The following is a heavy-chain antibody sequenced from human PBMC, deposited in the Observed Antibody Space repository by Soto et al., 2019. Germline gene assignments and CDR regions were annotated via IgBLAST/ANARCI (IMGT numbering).Heavy chain of an antibody. J-gene: IGHJ4*02. V-gene: IGHV4-31*03. CDR1: GGSVNSGGYY. Sequence: SETLSLTCTVSGGSVNSGGYYWTWIRQHPGKGLEWIGYIYYSGTAYYNPSLKRRVSISLDPSKNQFSLKLSSVTAAGTAVYYCARDLAKGGGSAGFDYWGQGTLVTVSS. CDR2: IYYSGTA. D-gene: IGHD1-26*01. CDR3: ARDLAKGGGSAGFDY.